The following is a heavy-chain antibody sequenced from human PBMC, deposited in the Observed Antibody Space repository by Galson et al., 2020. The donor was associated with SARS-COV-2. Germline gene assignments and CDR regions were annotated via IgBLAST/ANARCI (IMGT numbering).Heavy chain of an antibody. CDR2: IGVSGGIL. CDR3: ATGSRDGYKFDN. CDR1: GFTFSDSY. D-gene: IGHD5-12*01. V-gene: IGHV3-11*01. Sequence: GESLKISCAASGFTFSDSYMTWIRQAPGKGLDWVSYIGVSGGILKYADSVKGRFTVSRDNAKNSLYLQMNSLRAEDTAVYYCATGSRDGYKFDNWGQGTLVTVSS. J-gene: IGHJ5*02.